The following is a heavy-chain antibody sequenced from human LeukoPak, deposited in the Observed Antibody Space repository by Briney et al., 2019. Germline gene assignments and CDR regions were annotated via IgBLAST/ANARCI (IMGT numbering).Heavy chain of an antibody. CDR3: ARDRYCSSTSCYYYYYGMDV. V-gene: IGHV4-34*01. Sequence: SETLSLTCAVYGGSFSGYYWSWIRQPPGKGLEWIGEINHSESTNYNPSLKSRVTISVDTSKNQFSLKLSSVTAADTAVYYCARDRYCSSTSCYYYYYGMDVWGQGTTVTVSS. J-gene: IGHJ6*02. CDR1: GGSFSGYY. CDR2: INHSEST. D-gene: IGHD2-2*01.